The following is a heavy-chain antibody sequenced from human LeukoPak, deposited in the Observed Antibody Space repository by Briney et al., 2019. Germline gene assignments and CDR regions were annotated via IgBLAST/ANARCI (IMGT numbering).Heavy chain of an antibody. CDR2: IYYSGST. D-gene: IGHD1-7*01. CDR1: GGSISSYY. J-gene: IGHJ4*02. Sequence: SETLSLTCTVSGGSISSYYWSWIRQPPGKGLEWIGYIYYSGSTNYNPSLKSRVTISVDTSKNQFSLELSSVTAADTAVYYCARLYGNYQNYFDYWGQGTLVTVSS. CDR3: ARLYGNYQNYFDY. V-gene: IGHV4-59*01.